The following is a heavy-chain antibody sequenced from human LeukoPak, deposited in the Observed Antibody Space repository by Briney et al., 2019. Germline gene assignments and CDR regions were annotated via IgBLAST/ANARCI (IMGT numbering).Heavy chain of an antibody. D-gene: IGHD3-22*01. CDR1: GGSISSYY. CDR2: IYTSGST. CDR3: AGRKYYYDSSGYYPGGINYYYYMDV. Sequence: PSETLSLTCTVSGGSISSYYWSWIRQPAGKGLEWIGRIYTSGSTNYNPSLKSRVTISVDKSKNQFSLKLSSVTAADTAVYYCAGRKYYYDSSGYYPGGINYYYYMDVWGKGTTVTVSS. V-gene: IGHV4-4*07. J-gene: IGHJ6*03.